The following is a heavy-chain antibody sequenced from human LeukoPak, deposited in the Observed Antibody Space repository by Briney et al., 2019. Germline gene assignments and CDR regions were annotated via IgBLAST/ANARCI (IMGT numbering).Heavy chain of an antibody. CDR3: ARQEYRSGWFLDY. Sequence: PGGSLRLSCAASGFTFSSYGMHWVRQAPDKGLEWVAVISYDGSNKYYADSVKGRFTISRDNSKNTLYLQMNSLRAEDTAVYYCARQEYRSGWFLDYWGQGTLVTVSS. J-gene: IGHJ4*02. CDR2: ISYDGSNK. CDR1: GFTFSSYG. V-gene: IGHV3-30*03. D-gene: IGHD6-19*01.